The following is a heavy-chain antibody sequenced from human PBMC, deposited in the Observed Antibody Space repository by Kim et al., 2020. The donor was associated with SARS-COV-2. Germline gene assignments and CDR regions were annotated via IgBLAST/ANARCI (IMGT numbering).Heavy chain of an antibody. Sequence: YADSVKGRFTISRDNSKNTLYLQMSSLRAEDTAVYYCVKGSTRTNYYFDYWGQGTLVTVSS. J-gene: IGHJ4*02. V-gene: IGHV3-64D*06. D-gene: IGHD2-2*01. CDR3: VKGSTRTNYYFDY.